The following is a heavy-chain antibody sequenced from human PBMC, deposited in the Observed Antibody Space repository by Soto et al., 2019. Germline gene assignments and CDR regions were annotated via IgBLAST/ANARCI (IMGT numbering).Heavy chain of an antibody. J-gene: IGHJ4*02. V-gene: IGHV2-5*02. CDR1: GLSLSTIGVG. CDR2: IYWDDDK. D-gene: IGHD2-8*01. Sequence: QITLKESGPTLVKPTQTLTLTCTFSGLSLSTIGVGVGWIRQPPGKALEWLALIYWDDDKRYTPSLRSRLTITKDTSKNQVVLTMTNMDPVDTATYYCELSKGYCTNGVCYFDYWGQGTLVTVSS. CDR3: ELSKGYCTNGVCYFDY.